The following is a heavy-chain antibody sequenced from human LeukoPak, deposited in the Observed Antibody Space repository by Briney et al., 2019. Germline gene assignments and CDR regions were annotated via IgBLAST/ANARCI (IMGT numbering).Heavy chain of an antibody. CDR1: GFTFSSYA. CDR2: ISYDGSNK. V-gene: IGHV3-30*04. CDR3: ARAQGLKGYCSSTSCYYAAFDI. J-gene: IGHJ3*02. D-gene: IGHD2-2*01. Sequence: PGGSLRLSCAASGFTFSSYAMHWVRQAPGKGLEWVAVISYDGSNKYYADSVKGRFTISRDNSKNTLYLQMNSLRAEDTAVYYCARAQGLKGYCSSTSCYYAAFDIWGQGTMVTVSS.